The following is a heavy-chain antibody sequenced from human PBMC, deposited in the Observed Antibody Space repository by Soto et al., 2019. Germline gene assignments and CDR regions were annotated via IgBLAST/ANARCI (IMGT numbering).Heavy chain of an antibody. D-gene: IGHD2-2*01. CDR3: ARGVVVPAAIGGAVYYYYGMDV. CDR2: IIPIFSTA. Sequence: SVKVSCKASGGTFSSYAISWVRQAPGQGLEWMGGIIPIFSTANYAQKFQGRVTITADESTSTAYMELSSLRSEDTAVYYCARGVVVPAAIGGAVYYYYGMDVWGQGTTVTVSS. CDR1: GGTFSSYA. J-gene: IGHJ6*02. V-gene: IGHV1-69*13.